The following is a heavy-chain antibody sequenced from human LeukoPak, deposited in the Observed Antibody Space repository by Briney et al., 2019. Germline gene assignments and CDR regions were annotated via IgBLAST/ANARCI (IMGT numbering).Heavy chain of an antibody. CDR3: TKECM. J-gene: IGHJ3*01. V-gene: IGHV3-7*05. Sequence: GGSLRLSCAASGXTFSSSSMNWVRQAPGKGLEWVAYIKRDGTEDKYVASVRGRFTISRENDKNSLYLQMNSLRVEDTAVYYCTKECMWGRGTMVTVSS. CDR1: GXTFSSSS. CDR2: IKRDGTED.